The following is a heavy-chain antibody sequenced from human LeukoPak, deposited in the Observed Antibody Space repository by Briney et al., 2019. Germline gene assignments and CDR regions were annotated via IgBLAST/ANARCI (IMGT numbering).Heavy chain of an antibody. J-gene: IGHJ4*02. CDR1: GFSFSTYW. Sequence: GGSLRLSCAASGFSFSTYWMSWVRQAPGKGLEWVATIKQDGSEKYYVDSAKGRFTISRDNANNSLYLQMNSLTAEDTAVYYCATDLGSSRPNFWGQGILVTVSS. V-gene: IGHV3-7*01. CDR2: IKQDGSEK. D-gene: IGHD6-13*01. CDR3: ATDLGSSRPNF.